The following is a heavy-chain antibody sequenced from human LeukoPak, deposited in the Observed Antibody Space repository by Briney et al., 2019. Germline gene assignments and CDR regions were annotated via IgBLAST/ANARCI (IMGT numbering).Heavy chain of an antibody. V-gene: IGHV3-48*01. Sequence: GGSRLSCAVSGFTFSDFGMNWVRQAPGKGLEWVSHITSNGDTIKFADSVKGRFTISRDNAKNSLYLQMNSLRAEDTAVYYCAGRFREGYCSGGSCYSFGYWGQGTLVTVSS. CDR2: ITSNGDTI. D-gene: IGHD2-15*01. J-gene: IGHJ4*02. CDR3: AGRFREGYCSGGSCYSFGY. CDR1: GFTFSDFG.